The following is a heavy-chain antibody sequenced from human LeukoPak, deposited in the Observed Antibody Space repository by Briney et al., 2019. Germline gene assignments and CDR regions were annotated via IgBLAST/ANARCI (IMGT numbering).Heavy chain of an antibody. CDR3: ARDDSHTMEIIVNPGWV. CDR2: IWYDGSNK. CDR1: GFTFSSYG. Sequence: GRSLRLSCAASGFTFSSYGMPWVRQAPGKGLEWVAVIWYDGSNKYYADSVKGRFTISRDNSKNTLYLQMNSLRAEDTAVYYCARDDSHTMEIIVNPGWVWGQGTMVTVSS. D-gene: IGHD2/OR15-2a*01. V-gene: IGHV3-33*01. J-gene: IGHJ3*01.